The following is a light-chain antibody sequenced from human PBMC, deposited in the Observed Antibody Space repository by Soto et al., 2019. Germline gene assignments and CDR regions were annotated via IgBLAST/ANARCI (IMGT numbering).Light chain of an antibody. V-gene: IGLV8-61*01. CDR1: SGSVSTTYY. CDR2: STN. CDR3: MLYMGGGLVV. Sequence: QTVVTQEPSFSVSPGGTVTLTFGLTSGSVSTTYYPSWYQQTPGQAPRTLIYSTNIRSSGVPDRFSGSILGNKAALTITGAQADDESAYHCMLYMGGGLVVFGGGTKLTV. J-gene: IGLJ2*01.